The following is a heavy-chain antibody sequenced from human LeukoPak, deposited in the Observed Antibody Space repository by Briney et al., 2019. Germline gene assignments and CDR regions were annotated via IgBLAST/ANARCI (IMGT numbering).Heavy chain of an antibody. J-gene: IGHJ4*02. V-gene: IGHV1-18*01. CDR1: GYTFTSYG. CDR2: ISAYNGNT. Sequence: ASVKVSCKASGYTFTSYGISWVRQAPGQGLEWMGWISAYNGNTNYAQKLQGRVTMTTDTSTSTAYMELRSLRSDDTAVYYCAGERLYSSSWPTDYWGQGTLVTVSS. D-gene: IGHD6-13*01. CDR3: AGERLYSSSWPTDY.